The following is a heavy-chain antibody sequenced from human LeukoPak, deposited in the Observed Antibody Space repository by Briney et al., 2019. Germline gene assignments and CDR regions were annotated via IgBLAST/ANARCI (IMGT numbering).Heavy chain of an antibody. J-gene: IGHJ3*02. CDR2: ISGSGGST. V-gene: IGHV3-23*01. CDR3: AKVSGSIVVVVAATPWAFDI. Sequence: PGGSLRLSCAASGFTFSSYGMSWVRQAPGKGLEWVSAISGSGGSTYYADSVKGRFTISRDNSKNTLYLQMNSLRAEDTAVYYCAKVSGSIVVVVAATPWAFDIWGQGTMVTVSS. D-gene: IGHD2-15*01. CDR1: GFTFSSYG.